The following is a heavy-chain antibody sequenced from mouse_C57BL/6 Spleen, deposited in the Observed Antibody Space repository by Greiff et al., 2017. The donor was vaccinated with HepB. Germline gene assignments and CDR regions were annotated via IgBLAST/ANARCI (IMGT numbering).Heavy chain of an antibody. CDR1: GYAFSSSW. CDR2: IYPGDGDT. D-gene: IGHD3-3*01. Sequence: LQESGPELVKPGASVKISCKASGYAFSSSWMNWVKQRPGKGLEWIGRIYPGDGDTNYNGKFKGKATLTADKSSSTAYMQLSSLTSEDSAVYFCARWGTHYWGQGTSVTVSS. J-gene: IGHJ4*01. V-gene: IGHV1-82*01. CDR3: ARWGTHY.